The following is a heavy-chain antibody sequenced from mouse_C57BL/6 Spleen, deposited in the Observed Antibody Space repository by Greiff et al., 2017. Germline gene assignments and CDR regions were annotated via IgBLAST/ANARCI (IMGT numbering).Heavy chain of an antibody. Sequence: VQLQQSVAELVRPGASVKLSCTASGFNIKNTYMHWVKQRPEQGLEWIGRIDPANGNTKYAPKFKGKATITADTSSNTAYLQLSSLTSEDTAIYYCARNSCGNYPHFDVWGTGTTVTVSS. V-gene: IGHV14-3*01. CDR2: IDPANGNT. D-gene: IGHD2-1*01. CDR1: GFNIKNTY. CDR3: ARNSCGNYPHFDV. J-gene: IGHJ1*03.